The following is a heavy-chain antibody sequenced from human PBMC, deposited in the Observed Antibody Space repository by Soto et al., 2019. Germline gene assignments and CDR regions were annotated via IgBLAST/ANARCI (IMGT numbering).Heavy chain of an antibody. J-gene: IGHJ6*02. CDR1: GYTFTSYG. D-gene: IGHD3-10*01. Sequence: ASVKVSCKASGYTFTSYGISWVRQAPGQGLEWMGWISAYNGNTNYAQKLQGRVTMTTDTSTSTAYMELRSLRSDDTAVYYCARENKLLWFGVRYGMDVWGQGTKVTVYS. V-gene: IGHV1-18*04. CDR3: ARENKLLWFGVRYGMDV. CDR2: ISAYNGNT.